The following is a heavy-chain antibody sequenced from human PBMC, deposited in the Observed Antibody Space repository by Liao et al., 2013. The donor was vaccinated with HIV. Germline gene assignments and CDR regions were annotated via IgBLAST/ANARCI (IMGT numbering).Heavy chain of an antibody. V-gene: IGHV4-4*07. D-gene: IGHD3-16*01. CDR2: ISASGGT. CDR3: ATSGGPYWFFNL. Sequence: QVQLQESGPGLVKPSATLSLTCSVSGGSISSYYWSWIRQPAGKGLEWIGRISASGGTNYNPSLKSRVTMSLDTSRNRISLQLNSVTAADTAVYFCATSGGPYWFFNLWGRGTLVAVSS. CDR1: GGSISSYY. J-gene: IGHJ2*01.